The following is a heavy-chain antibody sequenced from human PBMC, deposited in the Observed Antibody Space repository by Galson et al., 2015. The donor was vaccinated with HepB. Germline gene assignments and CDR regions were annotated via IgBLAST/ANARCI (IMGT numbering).Heavy chain of an antibody. D-gene: IGHD3-9*01. J-gene: IGHJ4*02. CDR3: ARHLGPKGGYDHDILTGSDFDY. CDR1: GYSFTSYW. CDR2: IDPSDSYT. Sequence: QSGAEVKKPGESLRISCKGSGYSFTSYWISWVRQMPGKGLEWMGRIDPSDSYTNYSPSFRGHVTISADKSISTAYLQWSSLKASDTAMYYCARHLGPKGGYDHDILTGSDFDYWGQGTLVTVSS. V-gene: IGHV5-10-1*01.